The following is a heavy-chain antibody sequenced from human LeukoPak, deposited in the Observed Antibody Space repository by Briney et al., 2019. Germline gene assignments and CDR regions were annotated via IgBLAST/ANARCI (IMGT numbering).Heavy chain of an antibody. CDR2: VYYSGTT. V-gene: IGHV4-59*01. CDR3: ATGYDTLTGYPKFEY. D-gene: IGHD3-9*01. CDR1: DASISRYY. Sequence: SETLSLTCTVFDASISRYYWSWIRQPPGKGLEWIGYVYYSGTTKYNPSLKSRVTISVDPSKNQFSLRLTSVIAADTAIYYCATGYDTLTGYPKFEYWGQGALVTVSS. J-gene: IGHJ4*02.